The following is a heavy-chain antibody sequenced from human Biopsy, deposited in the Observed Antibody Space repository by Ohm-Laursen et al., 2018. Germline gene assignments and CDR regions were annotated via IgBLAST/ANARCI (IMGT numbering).Heavy chain of an antibody. CDR1: GDSITTYY. V-gene: IGHV4-59*08. Sequence: SQTLSLTWAVSGDSITTYYWNWIRQAPGKGLEWIGNIYYRGNTNYSPSLKSRVTISLDTSKNHFSLKLNSVTATDTAVYYCARDYDTSGYYYVSWGQGTLVTVSS. J-gene: IGHJ5*02. CDR2: IYYRGNT. CDR3: ARDYDTSGYYYVS. D-gene: IGHD3-22*01.